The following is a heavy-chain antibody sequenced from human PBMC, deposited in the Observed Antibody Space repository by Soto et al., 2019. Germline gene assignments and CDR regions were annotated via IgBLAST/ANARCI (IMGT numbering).Heavy chain of an antibody. Sequence: LRLSCAASGFTFSSYEMNWVRQAPGKGLEWVSYISSSGSTIYYADSVKGRFTISRDNAKNSLYLQMNSLSAEDTAVYYCARDHKGGYYYYGMDVWGQGTTVTVSS. CDR3: ARDHKGGYYYYGMDV. CDR2: ISSSGSTI. J-gene: IGHJ6*02. V-gene: IGHV3-48*03. CDR1: GFTFSSYE.